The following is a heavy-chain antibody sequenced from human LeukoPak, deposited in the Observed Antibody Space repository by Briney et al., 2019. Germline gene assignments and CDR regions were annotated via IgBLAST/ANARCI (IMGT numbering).Heavy chain of an antibody. CDR1: GGTFSSHA. V-gene: IGHV1-69*13. Sequence: SVKVSCKASGGTFSSHAISWVRQAPGQGLEWMRGIIPIFGTANYAQKFQGRVTITADESTSTAYMELSSLRSEDTAVYYCARASLDPENWFDPWGQGTLVTVSS. D-gene: IGHD6-6*01. CDR2: IIPIFGTA. J-gene: IGHJ5*02. CDR3: ARASLDPENWFDP.